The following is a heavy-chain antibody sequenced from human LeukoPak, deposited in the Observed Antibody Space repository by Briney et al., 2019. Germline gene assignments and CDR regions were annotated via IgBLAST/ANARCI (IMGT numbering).Heavy chain of an antibody. CDR2: IIPILGIA. V-gene: IGHV1-69*04. D-gene: IGHD5-12*01. CDR1: GGTFSSYA. CDR3: ARDRRDGYNFDAFDI. Sequence: GASVKVSCKASGGTFSSYAISWVRQAPGQGLEWIGRIIPILGIANYAQKFQGRVTITADKSTSTAYMELSSLRSEDTAVYYCARDRRDGYNFDAFDIWGQGTMVTVSS. J-gene: IGHJ3*02.